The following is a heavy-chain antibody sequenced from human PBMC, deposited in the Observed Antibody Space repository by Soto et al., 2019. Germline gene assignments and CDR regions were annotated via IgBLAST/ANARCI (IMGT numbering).Heavy chain of an antibody. D-gene: IGHD3-10*01. CDR1: GFTFSSYW. V-gene: IGHV3-7*03. J-gene: IGHJ4*02. Sequence: GGSLRLSCAASGFTFSSYWMSWVRQAPGRGLEWVANIKHESGKNYVDSVKGRFTISRDNAKNSLYLQMNNLRVGDTAVYYCARDGMYDYGSRMRWGQGTLVTASS. CDR2: IKHESGK. CDR3: ARDGMYDYGSRMR.